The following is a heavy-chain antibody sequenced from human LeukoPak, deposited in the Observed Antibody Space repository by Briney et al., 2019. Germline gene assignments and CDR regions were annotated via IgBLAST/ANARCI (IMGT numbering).Heavy chain of an antibody. Sequence: PGGSLRLSCATSGFNFHEFYMSWIRQAPGKGLEWVADIGGSDNIVSYGESARGRFAISRDFATDSLYLQMDSLRAEDTAVYYCAREAVAGAFDLWGQGTLVTVSS. CDR1: GFNFHEFY. CDR3: AREAVAGAFDL. J-gene: IGHJ5*02. CDR2: IGGSDNIV. V-gene: IGHV3-11*01. D-gene: IGHD6-19*01.